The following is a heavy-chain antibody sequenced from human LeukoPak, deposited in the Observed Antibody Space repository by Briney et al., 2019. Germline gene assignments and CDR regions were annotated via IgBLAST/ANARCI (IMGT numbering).Heavy chain of an antibody. J-gene: IGHJ4*02. Sequence: PSETLSLTCTVSGYSISSGYYWGWIRQPPGKGLEWIGSICHSGSTYYNPSLKSRVTISVDTSKNQFPLKLSSVTAADTAVYYCARGLWYSSGWYYFDYWGQGTLVTVSS. CDR1: GYSISSGYY. V-gene: IGHV4-38-2*02. D-gene: IGHD6-19*01. CDR2: ICHSGST. CDR3: ARGLWYSSGWYYFDY.